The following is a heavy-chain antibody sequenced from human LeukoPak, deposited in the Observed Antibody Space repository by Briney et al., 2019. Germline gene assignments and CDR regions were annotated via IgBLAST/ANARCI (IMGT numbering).Heavy chain of an antibody. CDR1: GYTFTSYD. J-gene: IGHJ3*02. CDR3: ARDRRVAANDAFDI. D-gene: IGHD2-15*01. Sequence: ASVKVSCKASGYTFTSYDINWVRQATGQGLEWMGRMNPNSGNTGYAQKFQGRVTMTRNTSISTAYMELSSPRSEDTAVYYCARDRRVAANDAFDIWGQGTMVTVSS. V-gene: IGHV1-8*01. CDR2: MNPNSGNT.